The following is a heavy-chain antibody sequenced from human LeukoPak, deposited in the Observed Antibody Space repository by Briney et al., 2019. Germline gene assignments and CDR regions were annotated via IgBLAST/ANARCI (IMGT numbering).Heavy chain of an antibody. Sequence: PSETLSLTCTVSGGSISSGNYYWNWIRQPAGKGLEWIGRFHTSGSTKYNPSLKSRVTISVDTSKNQFSLKLSSVTAADTAVYYCARDLEDGYNYFNPKPRSYYMDVWGKGTTVTVSS. CDR2: FHTSGST. CDR1: GGSISSGNYY. D-gene: IGHD5-24*01. J-gene: IGHJ6*03. CDR3: ARDLEDGYNYFNPKPRSYYMDV. V-gene: IGHV4-61*02.